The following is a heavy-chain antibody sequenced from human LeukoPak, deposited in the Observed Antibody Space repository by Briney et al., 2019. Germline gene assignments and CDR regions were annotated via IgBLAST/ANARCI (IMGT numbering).Heavy chain of an antibody. CDR1: GGSISSGGYY. J-gene: IGHJ4*02. D-gene: IGHD5-24*01. V-gene: IGHV4-31*03. Sequence: SETLSLTCTVSGGSISSGGYYWSWIRQHPGKGLEWIGYIYYSGSTYYNPSLKSRVTISVDTSKNQFSLKLSSVTAADAAVYYCARGEDGYNSIDYWGQGTLVTVSS. CDR3: ARGEDGYNSIDY. CDR2: IYYSGST.